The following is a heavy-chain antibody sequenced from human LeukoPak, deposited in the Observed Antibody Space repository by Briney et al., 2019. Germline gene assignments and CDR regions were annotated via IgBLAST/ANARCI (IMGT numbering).Heavy chain of an antibody. D-gene: IGHD1-14*01. Sequence: GGSLRLSCAASGFTFSSYGVSWVRQAPGKGLEWVSAISGSGGSTYYADSVKGRFTISRDNSKSTLYLQMNSLRAADTALYYCAKPAKTDYADYWGQGTLVTVSS. V-gene: IGHV3-23*01. CDR2: ISGSGGST. CDR1: GFTFSSYG. CDR3: AKPAKTDYADY. J-gene: IGHJ4*02.